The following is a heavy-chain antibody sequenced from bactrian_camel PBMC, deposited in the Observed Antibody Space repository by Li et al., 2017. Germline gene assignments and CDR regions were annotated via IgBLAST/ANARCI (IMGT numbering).Heavy chain of an antibody. J-gene: IGHJ4*01. CDR2: ITSGGGGT. Sequence: HVQLVESGGGSVQAGGSLRLSCTASAHTYDNYCVAWFRQAPGKEREGVAAITSGGGGTYYSDSVKGRFTISQDIPKKTLYLQMDNLKPDDSAMYYCAAGTSRGVMSRCLYNDYHLRSYWGQGTQVTVS. CDR1: AHTYDNYC. D-gene: IGHD4*01. CDR3: AAGTSRGVMSRCLYNDYHLRSY. V-gene: IGHV3S1*01.